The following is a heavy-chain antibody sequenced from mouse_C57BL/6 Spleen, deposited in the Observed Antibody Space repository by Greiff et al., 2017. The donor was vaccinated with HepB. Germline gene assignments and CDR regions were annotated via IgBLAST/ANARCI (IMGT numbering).Heavy chain of an antibody. D-gene: IGHD2-4*01. J-gene: IGHJ4*01. CDR2: IYPGDGDT. Sequence: QVQLQQSGPELVKPGASVKISCKASGYAFSSSWMNWVKQRPGKGLEWIGRIYPGDGDTNYNGKFKGKATLTADKSSSTAYMQLSSLTSEDSAVYFCARSRRDYDCAMDYWGQGTSVTVSS. V-gene: IGHV1-82*01. CDR3: ARSRRDYDCAMDY. CDR1: GYAFSSSW.